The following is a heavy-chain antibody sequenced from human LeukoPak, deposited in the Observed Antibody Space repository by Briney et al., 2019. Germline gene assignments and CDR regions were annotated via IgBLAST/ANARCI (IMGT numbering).Heavy chain of an antibody. V-gene: IGHV1-8*02. J-gene: IGHJ5*02. Sequence: ASVKVSCKASGGTFSSYAINWVRQATGQGLEWMGWMNPNSGNTGYAQKFQGRVTMTRNTSISTAYMELSSLRSEDTAVYYCARRIAAAGIASFDPWGQGTLVTVSS. CDR3: ARRIAAAGIASFDP. CDR2: MNPNSGNT. D-gene: IGHD6-13*01. CDR1: GGTFSSYA.